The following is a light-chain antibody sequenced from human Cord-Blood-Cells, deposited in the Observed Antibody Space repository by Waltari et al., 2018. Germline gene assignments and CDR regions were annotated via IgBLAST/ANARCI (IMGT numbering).Light chain of an antibody. CDR1: SSNIGSNY. Sequence: QSVLTQPPSASGTPGQRVTISCSGSSSNIGSNYVYWYQQLPGTAPKLLSYRNNQRPSGVRCRCSGSKSGTSASLAISVLRSEDEADYYCAAWDDSLSGPVFGGGTKLTVL. J-gene: IGLJ3*02. CDR3: AAWDDSLSGPV. CDR2: RNN. V-gene: IGLV1-47*01.